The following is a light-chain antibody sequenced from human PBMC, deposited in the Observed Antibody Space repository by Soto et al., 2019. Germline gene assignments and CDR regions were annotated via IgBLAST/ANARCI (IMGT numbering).Light chain of an antibody. CDR3: QQRSNWPIT. CDR1: QSVSSY. CDR2: DAS. J-gene: IGKJ5*01. Sequence: EIVLTQSPATLSLSPGERATLSCRASQSVSSYLAWYQQRPGQAPRLLIYDASNRATGIPARFRVSGYGTDFTLTISSLEPEDFAVYYCQQRSNWPITFGQGTRLEIK. V-gene: IGKV3-11*01.